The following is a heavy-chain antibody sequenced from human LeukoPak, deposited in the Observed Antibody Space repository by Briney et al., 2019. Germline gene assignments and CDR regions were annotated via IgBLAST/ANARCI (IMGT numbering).Heavy chain of an antibody. D-gene: IGHD4-17*01. V-gene: IGHV3-23*01. Sequence: GGSLRLSCAASGFTFSTYAMSWVRQAPGKGLEWVSVISGSGGSTYYADSVKGRFTISRDNSKNTLYLQMNSLRAEDTAVYYCAKVVSVTRYYFDYWGQGTLVTVSS. CDR2: ISGSGGST. CDR3: AKVVSVTRYYFDY. J-gene: IGHJ4*02. CDR1: GFTFSTYA.